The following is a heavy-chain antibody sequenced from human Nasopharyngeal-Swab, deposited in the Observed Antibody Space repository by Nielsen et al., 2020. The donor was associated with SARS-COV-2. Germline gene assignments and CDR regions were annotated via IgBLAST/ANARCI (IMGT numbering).Heavy chain of an antibody. D-gene: IGHD3-22*01. CDR1: GFTFSDNW. J-gene: IGHJ4*02. V-gene: IGHV3-7*03. CDR2: IKPDGSEK. Sequence: GESLKISCVVSGFTFSDNWMNWVRQAPGKGLEWVANIKPDGSEKYYVDSVKGRFTISRDNARNSLFLQMDSLRVEDTAIYYCAGNHDNTFWGQGNLVAVSS. CDR3: AGNHDNTF.